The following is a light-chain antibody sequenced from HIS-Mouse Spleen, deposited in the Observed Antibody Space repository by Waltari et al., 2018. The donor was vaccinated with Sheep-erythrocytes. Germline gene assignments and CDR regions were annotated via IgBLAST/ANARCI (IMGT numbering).Light chain of an antibody. J-gene: IGLJ1*01. CDR1: SSDVGGYNY. V-gene: IGLV2-14*01. Sequence: QSALTQPASVSGSPGQSITISCTGNSSDVGGYNYEPRYHQHPGKAPKLMIYEVSNRPSGVSNRFSGSKSGNTASLTISGLQGGDEADYYCSSYTSSSTLYVFGTGTKVTVL. CDR2: EVS. CDR3: SSYTSSSTLYV.